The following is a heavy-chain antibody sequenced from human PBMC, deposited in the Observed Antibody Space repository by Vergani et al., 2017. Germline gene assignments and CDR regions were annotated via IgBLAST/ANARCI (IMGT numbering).Heavy chain of an antibody. CDR2: IYSGGST. V-gene: IGHV3-53*02. CDR3: AREGYNNTWYRY. CDR1: GFTISSNY. D-gene: IGHD6-13*01. Sequence: EVQLVETGGGLIQPGGSLRLSCAASGFTISSNYMRWVRQAPGKGLEWVSVIYSGGSTYYADSVKGRFTISRDNSKNTLYLQMNSLGVEDTDVYYCAREGYNNTWYRYWGQGTLVTVSS. J-gene: IGHJ4*02.